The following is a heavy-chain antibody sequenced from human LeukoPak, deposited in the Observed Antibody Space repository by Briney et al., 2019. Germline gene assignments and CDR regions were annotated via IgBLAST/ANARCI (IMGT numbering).Heavy chain of an antibody. Sequence: GESLRISCKGSGYSFTSYWISWVRQMPGKGLEWMGRIDPSDSYTNYSPSFQGHVTISAVKSISTAYLQWSSLKASDTAMYYCARLGAYYYGSGSVDYWGQGTLVTVSS. J-gene: IGHJ4*02. CDR1: GYSFTSYW. CDR3: ARLGAYYYGSGSVDY. D-gene: IGHD3-10*01. CDR2: IDPSDSYT. V-gene: IGHV5-10-1*01.